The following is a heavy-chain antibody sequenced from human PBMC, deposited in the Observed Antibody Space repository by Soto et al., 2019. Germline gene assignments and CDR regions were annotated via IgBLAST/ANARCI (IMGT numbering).Heavy chain of an antibody. J-gene: IGHJ6*02. Sequence: GSCPTLVNPTQTLTLTCTFSGFSLSTSGVGVGWIRQPPGKALEGLALIYWDGDKRYSPSLKIRLTITKDTSKNQVVLTMTNMDPVDTATYYCAHDVDPLAYCSSTSCYNYYGMDVWGQGTTVTVSS. CDR3: AHDVDPLAYCSSTSCYNYYGMDV. CDR2: IYWDGDK. CDR1: GFSLSTSGVG. V-gene: IGHV2-5*02. D-gene: IGHD2-2*02.